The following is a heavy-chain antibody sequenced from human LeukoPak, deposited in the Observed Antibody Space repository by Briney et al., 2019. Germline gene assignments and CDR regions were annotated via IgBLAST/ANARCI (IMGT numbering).Heavy chain of an antibody. Sequence: PGGSLRLSCAASGFTFSSYSMNWVRQAPGKGLEWVSSISSSSSYIYYADSVKGRFTISRDNAKNSLYLQMNSLRAEDTAVYYCAREESGYYYNPFDYWGQGTLVTASS. CDR1: GFTFSSYS. V-gene: IGHV3-21*01. CDR3: AREESGYYYNPFDY. CDR2: ISSSSSYI. J-gene: IGHJ4*02. D-gene: IGHD3-22*01.